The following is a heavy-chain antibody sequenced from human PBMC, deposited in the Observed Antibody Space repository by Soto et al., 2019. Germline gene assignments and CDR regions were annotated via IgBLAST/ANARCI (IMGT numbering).Heavy chain of an antibody. D-gene: IGHD5-12*01. CDR2: ITGDGTHT. CDR3: ARDGGYGTALDY. CDR1: GFAFSSYW. V-gene: IGHV3-74*01. Sequence: EVQLVQSGGGLVQAGGSLRLSCAASGFAFSSYWLHWVRQAPGKGLMIVSRITGDGTHTAYATSVKGRFTISRDNAKNMVSLQMDSLKAEVTAVCYCARDGGYGTALDYWGQGALVTVSS. J-gene: IGHJ4*02.